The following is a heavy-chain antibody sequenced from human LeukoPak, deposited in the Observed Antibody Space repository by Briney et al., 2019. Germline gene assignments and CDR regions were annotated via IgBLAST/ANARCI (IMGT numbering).Heavy chain of an antibody. V-gene: IGHV3-23*01. Sequence: GGSLRLSCAASGFTFSIMSWVRQAPGKGLEWVSALTASGTDINTYYADSVKGRFTISRDSSKNTLYLQMNSLRTEDTAIYYCAKRAVTFDYWGQGTLVTVSS. J-gene: IGHJ4*02. CDR2: LTASGTDINT. CDR1: GFTFSI. D-gene: IGHD4-17*01. CDR3: AKRAVTFDY.